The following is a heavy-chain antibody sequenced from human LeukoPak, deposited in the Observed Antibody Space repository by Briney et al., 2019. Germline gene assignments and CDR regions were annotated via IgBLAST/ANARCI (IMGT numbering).Heavy chain of an antibody. CDR2: ISSSSSII. V-gene: IGHV3-48*01. J-gene: IGHJ4*02. Sequence: PGGPLRLSCAASGFTFSGYDMNWLRQATGKGLEWVSYISSSSSIIDYADSVKGRFTISRDNAKNSLYLQMNSLRAEDTAVYYCARARGYSYGYSDYWGQGTLVTVSS. D-gene: IGHD5-18*01. CDR1: GFTFSGYD. CDR3: ARARGYSYGYSDY.